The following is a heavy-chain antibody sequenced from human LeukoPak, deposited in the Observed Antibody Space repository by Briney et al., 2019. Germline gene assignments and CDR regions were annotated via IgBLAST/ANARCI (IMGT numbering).Heavy chain of an antibody. V-gene: IGHV3-23*01. CDR2: LTRGGETA. Sequence: GGSLRLSCAVSGFTFSSYAMNWVRQAPGTGLEWVSGLTRGGETAHYADSVKARFTISTDFSSNTLYLQMNSLRPEDTALYFCAKDHCSLPSCYTGPDYWGQGTLVTVSS. J-gene: IGHJ4*02. D-gene: IGHD2-2*02. CDR3: AKDHCSLPSCYTGPDY. CDR1: GFTFSSYA.